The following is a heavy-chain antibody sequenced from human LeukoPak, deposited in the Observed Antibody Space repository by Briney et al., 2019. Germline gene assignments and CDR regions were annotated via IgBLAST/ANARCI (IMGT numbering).Heavy chain of an antibody. CDR1: GYTFTSYY. CDR2: INPSGGAT. Sequence: GASVKVSCKASGYTFTSYYIHWVRQAPGQGLEWMGVINPSGGATSFAQNFQGRITMTRDTSTSTVYMELSSLKSGDTAVYYCARSGYCSGGSCYPNWFDPWGQGTLVTVSS. CDR3: ARSGYCSGGSCYPNWFDP. V-gene: IGHV1-46*01. J-gene: IGHJ5*02. D-gene: IGHD2-15*01.